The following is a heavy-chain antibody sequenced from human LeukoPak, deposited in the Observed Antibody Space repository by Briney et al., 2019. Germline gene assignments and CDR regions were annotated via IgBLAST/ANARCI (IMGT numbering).Heavy chain of an antibody. CDR2: IYYSGST. D-gene: IGHD1-20*01. CDR1: GGSISSYY. CDR3: ASRTRKISITGNDY. V-gene: IGHV4-39*01. Sequence: SETLSLTCTVSGGSISSYYWGWIRQPPGKGLEWIGSIYYSGSTYYNPSLKSRVTISVDTSKNQFSLKLSSVTAADTAVYYCASRTRKISITGNDYWGQGTLVTVSS. J-gene: IGHJ4*02.